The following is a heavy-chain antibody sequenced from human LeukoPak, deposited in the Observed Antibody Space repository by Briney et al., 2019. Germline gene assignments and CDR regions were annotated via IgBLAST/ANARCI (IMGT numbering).Heavy chain of an antibody. V-gene: IGHV3-23*01. J-gene: IGHJ4*02. D-gene: IGHD3-10*01. CDR3: AKSGERRRPYYFDY. Sequence: GGSLRLSCKASGMTFDTYTMSWVRQAPGKGLEWVPGITGSGSGTYYADSVKGQFTISRDNAKNTLYLQMNSLRVEDTAVYYCAKSGERRRPYYFDYWGQGTLVTVSS. CDR1: GMTFDTYT. CDR2: ITGSGSGT.